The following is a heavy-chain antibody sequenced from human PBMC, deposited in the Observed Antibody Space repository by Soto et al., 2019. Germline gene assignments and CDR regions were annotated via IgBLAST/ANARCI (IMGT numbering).Heavy chain of an antibody. V-gene: IGHV1-18*01. J-gene: IGHJ3*02. Sequence: SCKASWFTFTTYGFNWVRQAPGQGVVGKGRISAYNGNTNYAQKLQGRVTMTTDTSTSTVYMELRSLRSDDTAVYYCARDQELLWFGERNGAFDIWGQGTMVTVSS. CDR2: ISAYNGNT. CDR3: ARDQELLWFGERNGAFDI. D-gene: IGHD3-10*01. CDR1: WFTFTTYG.